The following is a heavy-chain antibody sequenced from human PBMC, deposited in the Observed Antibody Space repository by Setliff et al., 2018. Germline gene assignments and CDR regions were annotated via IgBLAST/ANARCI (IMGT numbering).Heavy chain of an antibody. Sequence: PSETLSLTCTVSGGSVRSHYWSWIRHSPGKGLEWIGFIFYSGTTNYDPSLKSRVTMSVDTSKNQFSLKLSSVTAADTAVYYCARGGTYRYFDYWGQGTLVTVSS. CDR2: IFYSGTT. CDR3: ARGGTYRYFDY. J-gene: IGHJ4*02. CDR1: GGSVRSHY. V-gene: IGHV4-59*02.